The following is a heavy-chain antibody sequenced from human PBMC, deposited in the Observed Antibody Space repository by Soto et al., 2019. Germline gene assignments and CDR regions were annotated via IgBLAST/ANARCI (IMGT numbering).Heavy chain of an antibody. J-gene: IGHJ5*02. Sequence: TSETLSLTCTVSGGSISSYYWSWIRQPPGKGLEWIGYIYYSGSTNYNPSLKSRVTISVDTSKNQFSLKLSSVTAADTAVYYCARTDFLVVRAHMAWFAPWAQEPPVTVSS. D-gene: IGHD2-2*01. CDR2: IYYSGST. V-gene: IGHV4-59*08. CDR1: GGSISSYY. CDR3: ARTDFLVVRAHMAWFAP.